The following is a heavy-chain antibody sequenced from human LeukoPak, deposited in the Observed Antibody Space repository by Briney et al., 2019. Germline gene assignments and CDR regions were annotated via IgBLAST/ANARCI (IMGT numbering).Heavy chain of an antibody. CDR3: ARNYYDSSGYYREYYFDY. CDR2: IIPIFGTA. D-gene: IGHD3-22*01. J-gene: IGHJ4*02. V-gene: IGHV1-69*13. Sequence: ASVKVSCKASGYTFTSYAMNWVRQAPGQGLEWMGGIIPIFGTANYAQKFQGRVTITADESTSTAYMELSSLRSEDTAAYYCARNYYDSSGYYREYYFDYWGQGTLVTVSS. CDR1: GYTFTSYA.